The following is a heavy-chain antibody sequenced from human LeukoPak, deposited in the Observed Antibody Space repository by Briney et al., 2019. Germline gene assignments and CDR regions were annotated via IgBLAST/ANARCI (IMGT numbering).Heavy chain of an antibody. J-gene: IGHJ5*02. CDR2: IIPSDGST. Sequence: ASVKVSCKASGYSFTRYFIHWVRQAPGQGLEWMGIIIPSDGSTSYAQKFQGRVTMTRDTSTSTVYMELNSLRAEDTAVYYCASAGYASWFDPWGQGTLVTVSS. CDR1: GYSFTRYF. CDR3: ASAGYASWFDP. V-gene: IGHV1-46*01. D-gene: IGHD3-16*01.